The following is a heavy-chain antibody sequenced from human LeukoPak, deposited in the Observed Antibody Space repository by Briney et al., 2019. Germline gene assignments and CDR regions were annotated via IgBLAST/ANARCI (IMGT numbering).Heavy chain of an antibody. D-gene: IGHD2-2*01. CDR2: IYYTGTT. Sequence: SETLSLTCTVSGGSISGSTFYWGWIRQPPGMGLEWIGSIYYTGTTYYTPSLKSQVTISVDTAIDRSSLKLGSVAGAGAAVYYCARRVTSLWPSEYGGRGTRVTVSS. V-gene: IGHV4-39*01. CDR3: ARRVTSLWPSEY. J-gene: IGHJ4*02. CDR1: GGSISGSTFY.